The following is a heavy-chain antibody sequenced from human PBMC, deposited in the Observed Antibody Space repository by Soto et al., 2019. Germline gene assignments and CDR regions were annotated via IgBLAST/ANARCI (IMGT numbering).Heavy chain of an antibody. D-gene: IGHD3-10*01. CDR2: IFSSGSA. CDR1: GGSISSYY. CDR3: AKIPMVRGSPPGMDG. Sequence: SETLSLTCTVSGGSISSYYWSWIRQPPGKGLEWLGYIFSSGSATYNPSLKSRVTISVDKSKNQYSLKLNSVTAADTAVYHCAKIPMVRGSPPGMDGWGKGTTVTVSS. J-gene: IGHJ6*04. V-gene: IGHV4-59*01.